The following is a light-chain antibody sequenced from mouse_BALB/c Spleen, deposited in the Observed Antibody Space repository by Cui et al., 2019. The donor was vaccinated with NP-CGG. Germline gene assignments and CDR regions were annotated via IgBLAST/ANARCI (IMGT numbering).Light chain of an antibody. Sequence: QAVVTQESALTTSPGETVTLTRRSSTGGVTSSNYANWVQEKPDHLFTGLIGGTNNRAPGVPARFSGSLMGDKAALTITGAQTEDEAIYFCALWYSNHWVFGGGTKLTVL. CDR1: TGGVTSSNY. V-gene: IGLV1*01. CDR2: GTN. J-gene: IGLJ1*01. CDR3: ALWYSNHWV.